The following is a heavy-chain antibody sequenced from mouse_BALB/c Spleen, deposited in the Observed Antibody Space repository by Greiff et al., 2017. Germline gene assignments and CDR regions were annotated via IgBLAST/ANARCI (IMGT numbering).Heavy chain of an antibody. CDR3: ARSDYGYDWYFVV. J-gene: IGHJ1*01. CDR2: INPYNGDT. Sequence: VQLKESGPELVKPGASVKISCKASGYSFTGYFMNWVMQSHGKSLEWIGRINPYNGDTFYNQKFKGKATLTVDKSSSTAHMELRSLASEDSAVYYCARSDYGYDWYFVVWGAGTTVTVSS. V-gene: IGHV1-20*02. D-gene: IGHD2-2*01. CDR1: GYSFTGYF.